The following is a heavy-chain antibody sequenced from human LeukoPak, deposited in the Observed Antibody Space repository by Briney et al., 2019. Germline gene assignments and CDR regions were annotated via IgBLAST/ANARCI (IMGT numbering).Heavy chain of an antibody. V-gene: IGHV4-30-4*01. CDR1: GGSISSGDYY. CDR3: ARGYCSGGSCYGAPFDY. J-gene: IGHJ4*02. Sequence: SETLSLTCTVSGGSISSGDYYWSWIRQPPGKGLEWIGYIYYSGSTYYNPSLKSRVTISVDTSKNQFSLKLSSVTAADTAVYYCARGYCSGGSCYGAPFDYWGQGTLVTVSS. D-gene: IGHD2-15*01. CDR2: IYYSGST.